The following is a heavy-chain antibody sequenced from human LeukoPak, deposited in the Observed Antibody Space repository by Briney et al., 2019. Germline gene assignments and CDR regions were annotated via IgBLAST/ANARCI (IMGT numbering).Heavy chain of an antibody. CDR2: IYYNGHT. J-gene: IGHJ4*02. CDR1: GGSIGTFY. Sequence: SETLSLTCTVSGGSIGTFYWSWIRQSPGKGLEWIGYIYYNGHTDYNPSLKSRVTISLDTSKNQISLKLSSVTAADTAVYYCARDRHWTNDWVVDYWGQGTLVTVSS. CDR3: ARDRHWTNDWVVDY. V-gene: IGHV4-59*13. D-gene: IGHD1/OR15-1a*01.